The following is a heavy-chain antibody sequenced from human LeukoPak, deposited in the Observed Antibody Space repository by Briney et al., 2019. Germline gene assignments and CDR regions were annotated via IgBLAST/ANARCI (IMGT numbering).Heavy chain of an antibody. CDR1: GYTFTGYY. J-gene: IGHJ4*02. D-gene: IGHD3-22*01. V-gene: IGHV1-2*02. CDR2: INPNSGGT. CDR3: ARDENNGYDSSGFFLD. Sequence: ASVKVSCEASGYTFTGYYMHWVRQAPGQGLEWMGWINPNSGGTNYAQKFQGRVTMTRDTSISTAYMELSRLRSDDTAVYYCARDENNGYDSSGFFLDWGQGTLVTVSS.